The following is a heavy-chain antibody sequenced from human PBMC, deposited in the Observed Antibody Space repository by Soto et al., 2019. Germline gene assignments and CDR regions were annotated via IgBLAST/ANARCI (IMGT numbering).Heavy chain of an antibody. Sequence: QVQLVESGGGVVQPGRSLRLSCGASGFTSSSYGMHWVRQAPGKGLEWVAVMWYGGSNKYYADSVKGRFTISRDNSKNTLYLQMNSLRAEDTAVYYCARDPYDSSGYYYTYFDYWGQGTLVTVSS. V-gene: IGHV3-33*01. CDR3: ARDPYDSSGYYYTYFDY. CDR2: MWYGGSNK. CDR1: GFTSSSYG. J-gene: IGHJ4*02. D-gene: IGHD3-22*01.